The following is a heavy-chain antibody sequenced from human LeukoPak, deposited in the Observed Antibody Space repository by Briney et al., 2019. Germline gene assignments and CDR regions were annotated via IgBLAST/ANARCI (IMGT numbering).Heavy chain of an antibody. J-gene: IGHJ4*02. CDR2: ISGSGGST. D-gene: IGHD2-21*02. CDR3: AKLGFEGPIVVVTACFDY. CDR1: GFTFSSYG. Sequence: PGGSLRLSCAASGFTFSSYGMSWVRQAPGKGLEWVSAISGSGGSTYYADSVKGRFTISRDNSKNTLYLQMNSLRAEDTAVYYCAKLGFEGPIVVVTACFDYWGQGTLVTVSS. V-gene: IGHV3-23*01.